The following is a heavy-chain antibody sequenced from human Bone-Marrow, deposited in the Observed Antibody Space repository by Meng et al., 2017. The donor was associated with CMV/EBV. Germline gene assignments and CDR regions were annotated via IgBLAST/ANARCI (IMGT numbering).Heavy chain of an antibody. V-gene: IGHV3-30*14. CDR1: GFTFSSYA. Sequence: GESLKISCAASGFTFSSYAMHWVRQAPGKGLEWVAVISYDGSNKYYADSVKGRFTISRDNSKNTLYLQMNSLRAEDTAVYYCARAYCSSTSCYGLWAFDIWGQGTMVTVSS. J-gene: IGHJ3*02. D-gene: IGHD2-2*01. CDR3: ARAYCSSTSCYGLWAFDI. CDR2: ISYDGSNK.